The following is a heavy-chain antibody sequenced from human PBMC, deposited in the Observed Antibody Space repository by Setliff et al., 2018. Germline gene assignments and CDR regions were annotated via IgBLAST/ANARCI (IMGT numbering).Heavy chain of an antibody. CDR3: ARGPCSSTSCYAAY. Sequence: SETLSLSCAVYGGSFSGYYWSWIRQPPGKGLEWIGEINHSGSTNYNPSLKSRVTISVDTSKNQFSLKVNSVTAADTAVYYCARGPCSSTSCYAAYWGQGTLVTVSS. D-gene: IGHD2-2*01. V-gene: IGHV4-34*01. CDR2: INHSGST. CDR1: GGSFSGYY. J-gene: IGHJ4*02.